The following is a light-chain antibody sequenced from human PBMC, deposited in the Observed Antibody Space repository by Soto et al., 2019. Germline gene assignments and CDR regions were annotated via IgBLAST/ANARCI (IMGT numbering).Light chain of an antibody. CDR2: EGS. Sequence: QSALTQPASVSGSPGQSITISCTGTSSDVGSYNLVSWYQQHPGKAPKLMIYEGSKRPSGVSNRFSGSKSGNTASLTISGLQADDEADYYCCSYAGSRTSVFGGGTQLTVL. V-gene: IGLV2-23*01. J-gene: IGLJ2*01. CDR1: SSDVGSYNL. CDR3: CSYAGSRTSV.